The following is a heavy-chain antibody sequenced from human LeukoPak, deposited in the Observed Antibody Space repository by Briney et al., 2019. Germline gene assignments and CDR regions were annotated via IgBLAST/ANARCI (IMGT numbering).Heavy chain of an antibody. D-gene: IGHD3-3*01. CDR3: ARLFGVVNTGPVDCYYYGMDV. Sequence: ASVKVSCKASGYTFTSYAMHWVRQAPGQRLEWMGWINAGNGNTKYSQKFQGRVTITRDTSASTAYMELSSLRSEDTAVYYCARLFGVVNTGPVDCYYYGMDVWGQGTTVTVSS. CDR2: INAGNGNT. V-gene: IGHV1-3*01. J-gene: IGHJ6*02. CDR1: GYTFTSYA.